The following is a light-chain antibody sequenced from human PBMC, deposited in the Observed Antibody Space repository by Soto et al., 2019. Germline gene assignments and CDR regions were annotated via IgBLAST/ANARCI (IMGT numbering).Light chain of an antibody. J-gene: IGKJ1*01. V-gene: IGKV1-13*02. Sequence: AIQLTQSTSSLSASVGDRVTITCRASQGISSALAWYQQKPGKPPKLLIYDASSLESEVPSRFSGSGSGTDFTLTISSLQPEDFATYYCQQFNSYLRTFGQGTKVEIK. CDR1: QGISSA. CDR2: DAS. CDR3: QQFNSYLRT.